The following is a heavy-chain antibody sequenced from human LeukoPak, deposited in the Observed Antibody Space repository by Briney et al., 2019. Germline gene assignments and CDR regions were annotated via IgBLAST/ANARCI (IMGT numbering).Heavy chain of an antibody. CDR2: ISGSGGST. CDR1: GFTVNSNY. V-gene: IGHV3-23*01. Sequence: GGSLRLSCAASGFTVNSNYMSWVRQAPGKGLEWVSAISGSGGSTYYADSVKGRFTISRDNSKNTLYLQMNSLRDEDTAVYYCAKVRASWYFDLWGRGTLVTVSS. CDR3: AKVRASWYFDL. J-gene: IGHJ2*01.